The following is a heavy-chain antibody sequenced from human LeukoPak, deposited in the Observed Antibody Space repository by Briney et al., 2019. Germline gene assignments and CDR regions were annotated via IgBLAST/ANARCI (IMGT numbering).Heavy chain of an antibody. Sequence: SETLSLTCTVSGGSISSYYWSWIRQSPGKGLEWIGEINHSGSTNYNPSLKSRVTISVDTSKNQFSLKLSSVTAADTAVYNCARGQTIFGVVMYFDYWGQGTLVTVSS. CDR2: INHSGST. D-gene: IGHD3-3*01. CDR1: GGSISSYY. V-gene: IGHV4-34*01. CDR3: ARGQTIFGVVMYFDY. J-gene: IGHJ4*02.